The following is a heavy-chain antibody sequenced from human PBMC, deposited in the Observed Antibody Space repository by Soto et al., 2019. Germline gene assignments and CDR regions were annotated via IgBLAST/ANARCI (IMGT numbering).Heavy chain of an antibody. J-gene: IGHJ5*02. CDR1: GGSISTSRSY. V-gene: IGHV4-39*01. CDR3: ARQPTTGDTDLWFDP. Sequence: QLQLLESGPGLVKASETLSLTCNVSGGSISTSRSYWAWIRQPPGKGLEWLANIFYSGSTYYNPSLASRVTVSVDTSKNEFSLKLRSVTAADTAVYYCARQPTTGDTDLWFDPWGQGILVTVSS. D-gene: IGHD2-21*01. CDR2: IFYSGST.